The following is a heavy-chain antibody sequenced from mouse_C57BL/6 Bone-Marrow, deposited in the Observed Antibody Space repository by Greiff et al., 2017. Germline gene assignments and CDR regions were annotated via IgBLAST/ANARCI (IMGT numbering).Heavy chain of an antibody. CDR2: ISGGGGNT. CDR3: AIKAWFAY. V-gene: IGHV5-9*01. J-gene: IGHJ3*01. Sequence: DVQLVESGGGLVKPGGSLKLSCAASGFTFSSYTMSWVRQTPEKRLEWVATISGGGGNTYYPDSVKGRFTISRDNAKNTLYLQMSSLRSEDTALYYCAIKAWFAYWGQGTLVTVSA. CDR1: GFTFSSYT.